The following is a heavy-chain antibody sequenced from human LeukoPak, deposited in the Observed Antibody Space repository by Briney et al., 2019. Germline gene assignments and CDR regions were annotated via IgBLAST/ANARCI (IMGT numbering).Heavy chain of an antibody. V-gene: IGHV4-61*01. J-gene: IGHJ5*02. CDR3: ARAGGLRYFDWLLPST. CDR2: IYYSGST. CDR1: GGSISSGSYY. Sequence: SETLSLTCTVSGGSISSGSYYWSWIRQPPGKGLEWIGYIYYSGSTNYNPSLKSRVTISVDTSKNQFSLKLSSVTAADTAVYYCARAGGLRYFDWLLPSTWGQGTLVTVSS. D-gene: IGHD3-9*01.